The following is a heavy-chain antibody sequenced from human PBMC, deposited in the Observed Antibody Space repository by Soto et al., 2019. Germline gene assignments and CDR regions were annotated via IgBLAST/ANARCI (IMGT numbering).Heavy chain of an antibody. CDR3: ARDTSIAARRSFGDYYGMDV. Sequence: SETLSLTCTVSGGSISSYYWSWIRQPPGKGLEWIGYIYYSGSTNYNPSLKSRVTISVDTSKNQFSLKLSSVTAADTAVYYCARDTSIAARRSFGDYYGMDVWAKGPRSPSP. V-gene: IGHV4-59*01. CDR2: IYYSGST. J-gene: IGHJ6*02. CDR1: GGSISSYY. D-gene: IGHD6-6*01.